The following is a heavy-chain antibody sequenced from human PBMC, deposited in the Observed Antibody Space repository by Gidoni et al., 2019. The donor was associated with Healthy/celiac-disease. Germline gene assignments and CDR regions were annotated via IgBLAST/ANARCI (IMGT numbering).Heavy chain of an antibody. D-gene: IGHD3-10*01. J-gene: IGHJ4*02. CDR2: INHSGST. CDR1: GGSFSGYY. V-gene: IGHV4-34*01. CDR3: ARTELWLPLNY. Sequence: QVQLQQWGAGLLKPSETLSLTCAVSGGSFSGYYWSWIRQPPGKGLEWIGEINHSGSTNYNPSLKSRVTISVDSSKNQFSLKLSSVTAADTAVYYCARTELWLPLNYWGQGTLVTVSS.